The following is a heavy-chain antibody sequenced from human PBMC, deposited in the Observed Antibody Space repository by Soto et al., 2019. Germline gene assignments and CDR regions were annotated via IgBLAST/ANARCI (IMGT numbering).Heavy chain of an antibody. V-gene: IGHV3-30-3*01. D-gene: IGHD6-13*01. CDR1: RFTFSSYA. J-gene: IGHJ6*02. Sequence: SRRLSCAASRFTFSSYAMDWVRPAPGKGLEWVAVISHDGSEKYYGDSVKGRFTISRDNPKNTVYLQMNSLRPEDTAVYYCARAAAYFYHYYYAMDVWGQGTAVTVSS. CDR2: ISHDGSEK. CDR3: ARAAAYFYHYYYAMDV.